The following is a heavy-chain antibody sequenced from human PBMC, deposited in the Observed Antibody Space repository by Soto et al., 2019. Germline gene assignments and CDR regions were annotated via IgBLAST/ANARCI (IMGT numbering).Heavy chain of an antibody. CDR3: ARDHPAYGSGAEYFQH. J-gene: IGHJ1*01. V-gene: IGHV3-30-3*01. CDR1: GFTFSSYA. CDR2: ISYDGSNK. Sequence: QVQLVESGGGVVQPGRSLRLSCAASGFTFSSYAMHWVRQAPGKGLEWVAVISYDGSNKYYADSVKGRFTISRDNSKNTLYLQMNSLRAEDTAVYYCARDHPAYGSGAEYFQHWGQGTLVTVSS. D-gene: IGHD3-10*01.